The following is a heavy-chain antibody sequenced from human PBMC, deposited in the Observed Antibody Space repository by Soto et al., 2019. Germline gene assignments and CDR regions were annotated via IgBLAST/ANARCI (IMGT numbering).Heavy chain of an antibody. D-gene: IGHD1-26*01. CDR3: ARGPHFGSYYGWPSYFDY. CDR2: IIPIFGTI. V-gene: IGHV1-69*13. J-gene: IGHJ4*02. CDR1: RGTFSTYG. Sequence: SVKVSCKASRGTFSTYGITWVRQAPEKGLEWMGGIIPIFGTIKYAENFHGRVTITADESTSTAYMELSSLRSEDTAMYYCARGPHFGSYYGWPSYFDYWGQGTQVTV.